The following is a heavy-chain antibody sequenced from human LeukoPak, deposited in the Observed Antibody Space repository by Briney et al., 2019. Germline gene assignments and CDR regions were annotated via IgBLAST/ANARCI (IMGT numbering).Heavy chain of an antibody. CDR1: GGTFSSYA. CDR2: IIPIFGTA. CDR3: ARGPSKIAAAGDWFDP. J-gene: IGHJ5*02. D-gene: IGHD6-13*01. V-gene: IGHV1-69*05. Sequence: ASVKVSCKASGGTFSSYAISWVRQAPGQGLEWMGGIIPIFGTANYAQKFQGRVTITTDESTSTAYMELSSLRSEDTAVYYCARGPSKIAAAGDWFDPWGQGTLVTVSS.